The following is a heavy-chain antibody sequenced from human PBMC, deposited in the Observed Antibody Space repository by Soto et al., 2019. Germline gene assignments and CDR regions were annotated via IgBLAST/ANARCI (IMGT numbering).Heavy chain of an antibody. V-gene: IGHV3-15*07. CDR2: IKSRSDGGTA. CDR1: GFSFSNAW. J-gene: IGHJ6*02. Sequence: EEQLVESGGGLVEPGGSLRLSCAASGFSFSNAWMNWVRQVRGKGLEWVGRIKSRSDGGTADYAAPVEGRFTISRDDSKNTLDLQMNSLKAEDAAVDYCTTGGYSGWRWGYNGMDVWGQGTTVTV. D-gene: IGHD1-26*01. CDR3: TTGGYSGWRWGYNGMDV.